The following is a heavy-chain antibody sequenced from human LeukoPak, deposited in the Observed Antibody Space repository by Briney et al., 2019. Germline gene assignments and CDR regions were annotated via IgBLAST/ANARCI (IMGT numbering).Heavy chain of an antibody. CDR1: GFTFSSYN. V-gene: IGHV3-48*01. J-gene: IGHJ4*02. Sequence: GGSLRLSCAASGFTFSSYNMNWVRQAPGKGLEWISYISSSSVITYYADSVKGRFTISRDNGKNSLYLQMNGLRAEDTAAYYCALNYDYYDSSGYSDLFDYWGQGTLVTVSS. D-gene: IGHD3-22*01. CDR3: ALNYDYYDSSGYSDLFDY. CDR2: ISSSSVIT.